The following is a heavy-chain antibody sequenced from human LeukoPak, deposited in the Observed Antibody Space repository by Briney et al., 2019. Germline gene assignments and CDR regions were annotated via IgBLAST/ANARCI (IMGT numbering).Heavy chain of an antibody. V-gene: IGHV5-51*01. CDR2: IYPGDSDT. CDR3: ARRYDSSPFDY. CDR1: GYSFTSNW. D-gene: IGHD3-22*01. Sequence: GESLKISCKGSGYSFTSNWIGWVREMPGKGVEWMGIIYPGDSDTRYSPSFQGQVTISADKSISTAYLQWSSLKASDTAMYYCARRYDSSPFDYWGQGTLVTVSS. J-gene: IGHJ4*02.